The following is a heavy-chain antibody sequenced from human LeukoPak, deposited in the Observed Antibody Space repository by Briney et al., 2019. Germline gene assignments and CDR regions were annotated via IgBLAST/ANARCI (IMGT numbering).Heavy chain of an antibody. V-gene: IGHV4-4*02. Sequence: SGTLSLTCAVSGGSISSSNWWSWVRPPPGKGLEWIGEIYHSGSTNYIPSLKSRVTISLDTSKNQFSLRLSSVTAADTAVYYCARETRLHSGSYSNDAFDIWGQGTMVTVSS. J-gene: IGHJ3*02. CDR1: GGSISSSNW. D-gene: IGHD1-26*01. CDR3: ARETRLHSGSYSNDAFDI. CDR2: IYHSGST.